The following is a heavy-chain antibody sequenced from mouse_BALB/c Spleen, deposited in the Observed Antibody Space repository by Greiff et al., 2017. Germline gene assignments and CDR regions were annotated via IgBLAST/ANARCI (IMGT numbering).Heavy chain of an antibody. D-gene: IGHD2-4*01. CDR2: IYPYNGGT. CDR3: ARSMITTAWFAY. Sequence: EVQLQQSGPELVKPGASVKISCKASGYTFTDYIMHWVKQSHGKSLEWIGYIYPYNGGTGYNQKFKSKATLTVDNSSSTAYMELRSLTSEDSAVYYCARSMITTAWFAYWGQGTLVTVSA. V-gene: IGHV1S29*02. J-gene: IGHJ3*01. CDR1: GYTFTDYI.